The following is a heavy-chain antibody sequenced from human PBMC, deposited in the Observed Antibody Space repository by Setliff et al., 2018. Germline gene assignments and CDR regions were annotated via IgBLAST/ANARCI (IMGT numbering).Heavy chain of an antibody. V-gene: IGHV1-18*01. CDR1: GYTFTSYG. Sequence: ASVKVSCKASGYTFTSYGFSWVRQAPGQGLEWMGRISVYNGNTNYGQKYQGRVAMATDTSTNTVYMELRSLRSDDTAVYFCVREYSGGGLTWGQGTMVTVSS. CDR2: ISVYNGNT. D-gene: IGHD1-26*01. J-gene: IGHJ3*01. CDR3: VREYSGGGLT.